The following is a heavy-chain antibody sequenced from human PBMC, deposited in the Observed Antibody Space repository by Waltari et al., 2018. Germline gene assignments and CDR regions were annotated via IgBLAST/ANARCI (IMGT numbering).Heavy chain of an antibody. D-gene: IGHD1-1*01. Sequence: QVHLVESGGGVVQPGKSLRLSCVASGFIFRDYAMHWVRQTPGKGLHVVALISYDGVDKWYADSLKGRFTISRDNSKSTLYLQIDSLRSDDTAVYYCARDYNSLVDYWGQGILVTVSS. CDR1: GFIFRDYA. V-gene: IGHV3-30*01. CDR2: ISYDGVDK. CDR3: ARDYNSLVDY. J-gene: IGHJ4*02.